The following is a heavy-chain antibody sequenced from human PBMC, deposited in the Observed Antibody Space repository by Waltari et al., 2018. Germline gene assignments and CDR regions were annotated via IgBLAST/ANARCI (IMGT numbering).Heavy chain of an antibody. Sequence: QVQLVQSGAEVKKPGSSVKVSCKASGGTFSSYAISWVRQALGQGLEWMGGIIPSLGTANYEQKFQGRVTITADKSTSTAYMELSSLRSEDTAVYYCAREVDYDILTGYSGYFDYWGQGTLVTVSS. V-gene: IGHV1-69*14. J-gene: IGHJ4*02. CDR2: IIPSLGTA. CDR1: GGTFSSYA. D-gene: IGHD3-9*01. CDR3: AREVDYDILTGYSGYFDY.